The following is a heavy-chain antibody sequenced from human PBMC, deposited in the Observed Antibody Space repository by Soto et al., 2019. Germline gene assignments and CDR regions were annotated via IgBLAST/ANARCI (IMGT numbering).Heavy chain of an antibody. Sequence: SETLSLTCAVSGYSINSGYYWGWIRQAPGKGLECIGSVFHSGTTYSNPSLKTRLTISVDTSKNEISLDLNAVTAADTAVYYCVRDFGDLQHLRSRPEPWGQG. CDR3: VRDFGDLQHLRSRPEP. CDR2: VFHSGTT. D-gene: IGHD3-3*01. CDR1: GYSINSGYY. J-gene: IGHJ4*02. V-gene: IGHV4-38-2*02.